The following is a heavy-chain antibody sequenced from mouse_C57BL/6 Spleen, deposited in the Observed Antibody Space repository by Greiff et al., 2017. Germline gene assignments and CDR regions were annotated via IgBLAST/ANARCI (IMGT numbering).Heavy chain of an antibody. CDR3: ARPGDDDGGWFAY. CDR2: IDPNSGGT. J-gene: IGHJ3*01. V-gene: IGHV1-72*01. D-gene: IGHD2-4*01. Sequence: QVQLMQPGAELVKPGASVKLSCKASGYTFTSYWMHWVKQSPGRGLEWIGRIDPNSGGTKYNEKFKSKDTLTVDKPSSTAYMQLSSLTSEDYAIYNCARPGDDDGGWFAYWGQGTLVTVSA. CDR1: GYTFTSYW.